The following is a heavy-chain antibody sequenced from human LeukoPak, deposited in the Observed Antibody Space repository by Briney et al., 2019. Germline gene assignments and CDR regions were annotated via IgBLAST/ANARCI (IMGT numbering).Heavy chain of an antibody. Sequence: TGGSLRLSCAASGFTFSSYAMHWVRQAPGKGLEWVAVISYDGSNKYYADSVKGRFTISRDNSKNTLYLQMNSLRAEDTAVYYCAKGKNWFDPWGQGTLVTVSS. J-gene: IGHJ5*02. CDR2: ISYDGSNK. CDR1: GFTFSSYA. CDR3: AKGKNWFDP. V-gene: IGHV3-30*04.